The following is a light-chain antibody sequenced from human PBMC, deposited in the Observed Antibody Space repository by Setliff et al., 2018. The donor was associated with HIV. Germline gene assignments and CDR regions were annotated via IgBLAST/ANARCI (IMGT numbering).Light chain of an antibody. CDR2: EVT. CDR1: SSDVGSYNV. CDR3: CSYAGSGTLYV. V-gene: IGLV2-23*02. Sequence: QSALTQPASVSGSPGQSITISCTGTSSDVGSYNVVSWYQQHPGKAPKLMIYEVTKRPSGVSNRFSGSKSANTASLTISGLQAEDEADYYCCSYAGSGTLYVFGTGTKVTVL. J-gene: IGLJ1*01.